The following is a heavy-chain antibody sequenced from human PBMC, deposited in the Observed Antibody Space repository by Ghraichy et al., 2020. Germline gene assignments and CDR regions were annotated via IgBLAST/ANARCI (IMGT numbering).Heavy chain of an antibody. J-gene: IGHJ3*02. Sequence: GGSLRLSCAASGFTFSSYGMSWVRQAPGKGLEWVSAISGGGGVKYYADSVKGRFTISRDNSKNTLFLQMNSLRAEDTAVYYCATSFSYCGGDCYSAYDAFDIWGQGTMVTVSS. V-gene: IGHV3-23*01. CDR3: ATSFSYCGGDCYSAYDAFDI. CDR2: ISGGGGVK. D-gene: IGHD2-21*01. CDR1: GFTFSSYG.